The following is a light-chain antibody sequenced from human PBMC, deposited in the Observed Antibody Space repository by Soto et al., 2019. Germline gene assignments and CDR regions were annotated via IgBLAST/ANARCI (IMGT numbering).Light chain of an antibody. V-gene: IGKV3-15*01. CDR1: QSVYST. CDR2: GAS. Sequence: EIVMTQSPATLSVSPGERATLSCRASQSVYSTLAWYQQKPGQAPRLLIYGASTRATGIPDRFSGTGSATEFTLTISSLQSEDSAVYYCQQYNKWPLTFGGGTKVEIK. J-gene: IGKJ4*01. CDR3: QQYNKWPLT.